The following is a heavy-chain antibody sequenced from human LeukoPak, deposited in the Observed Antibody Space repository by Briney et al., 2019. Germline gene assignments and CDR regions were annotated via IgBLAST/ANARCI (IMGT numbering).Heavy chain of an antibody. J-gene: IGHJ4*02. V-gene: IGHV3-23*01. CDR1: GFTFRSHA. CDR2: ISDSGADT. CDR3: ARGTVTAPDY. Sequence: PGGSLRLSCAASGFTFRSHAMSWVRQAPGKGLDWVSLISDSGADTYYADSVRGRFTVSRENSKNTLYLQMNSLRVEDTAVYYCARGTVTAPDYWGQGTLVTVSA. D-gene: IGHD4-17*01.